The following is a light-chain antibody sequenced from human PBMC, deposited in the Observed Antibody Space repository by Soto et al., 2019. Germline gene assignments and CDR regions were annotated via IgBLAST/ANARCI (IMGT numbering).Light chain of an antibody. J-gene: IGKJ5*01. V-gene: IGKV3-11*01. Sequence: EIVLTQSPATLSLSPGERVTLSCRASQSVGNNLAWYQQKPGQTPRILMYDASSRATGIAARFSGSGYGTDFTLTISSLEPEDFAVYYRQHRSDWPSFGQGTRLEIK. CDR3: QHRSDWPS. CDR1: QSVGNN. CDR2: DAS.